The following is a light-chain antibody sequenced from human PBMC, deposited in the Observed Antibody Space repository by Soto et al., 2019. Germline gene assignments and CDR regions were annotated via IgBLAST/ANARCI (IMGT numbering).Light chain of an antibody. J-gene: IGKJ4*01. V-gene: IGKV4-1*01. CDR1: QSVLFSSNNKNY. CDR2: LAS. CDR3: QQYYSKPLT. Sequence: DIVMTQSPDSLAVSLGERATINCKSSQSVLFSSNNKNYLGWYQQKVGQPPKLLIYLASTRESGVPDRFSGSGSGTDFTLTISSLQAEDVAVYYCQQYYSKPLTFGGGTKVEIK.